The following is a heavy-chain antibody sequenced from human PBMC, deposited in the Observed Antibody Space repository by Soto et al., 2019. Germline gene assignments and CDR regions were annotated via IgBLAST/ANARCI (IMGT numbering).Heavy chain of an antibody. CDR3: ARGLYATSGSYYFDS. V-gene: IGHV1-69*01. CDR2: IIPVFGTS. J-gene: IGHJ4*02. CDR1: GGTFSTYA. Sequence: QEQLVQSGAEVRKPGSSVNVSCRASGGTFSTYALGWVRQAPGQGLEWMGGIIPVFGTSYTAQKFQGRVTITAVESTGTAYMELSSLRVEDTAVYFCARGLYATSGSYYFDSWGQGTLVTVSS. D-gene: IGHD1-26*01.